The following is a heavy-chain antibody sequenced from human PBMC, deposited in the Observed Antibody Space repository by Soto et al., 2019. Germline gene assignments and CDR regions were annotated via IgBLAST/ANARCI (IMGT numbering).Heavy chain of an antibody. CDR3: ARDSTTVTTYYHYYYGMDV. V-gene: IGHV1-69*13. Sequence: SVKVSCKASGGTFSSYAISWVRQAPGQGLEWMGGIIPIFGTANYAQKFQGRVTITADESTSTAYMELSSLRSEDTAVYYCARDSTTVTTYYHYYYGMDVWGQGTTVTVSS. J-gene: IGHJ6*02. CDR2: IIPIFGTA. CDR1: GGTFSSYA. D-gene: IGHD4-4*01.